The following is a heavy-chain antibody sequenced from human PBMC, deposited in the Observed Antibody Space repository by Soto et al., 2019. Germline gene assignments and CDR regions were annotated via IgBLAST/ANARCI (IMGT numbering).Heavy chain of an antibody. J-gene: IGHJ4*02. CDR3: ARGTRQYYYDSSGYRS. CDR1: GGSFSGYY. CDR2: INHSGST. V-gene: IGHV4-34*01. Sequence: PSETLSLTSAVYGGSFSGYYWSWICQPPGKGLEWIGEINHSGSTNYNPSLKSRVTISVDTSKNQFSLKLSSVTAADTAVYYCARGTRQYYYDSSGYRSWGQGTLVTVSS. D-gene: IGHD3-22*01.